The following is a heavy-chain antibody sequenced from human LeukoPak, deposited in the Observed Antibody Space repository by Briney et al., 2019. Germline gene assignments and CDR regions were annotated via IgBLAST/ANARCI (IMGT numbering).Heavy chain of an antibody. V-gene: IGHV3-20*04. CDR3: AGRIAAAGTPSAFDI. CDR1: GFNFDDYG. D-gene: IGHD6-13*01. Sequence: PGGSLRLSCAASGFNFDDYGMSWVRQVPGKGLEWVSAIDGSGGSIGYGDSVRGRFTTSRDNGQKSLYLQMNSLRAEDTALYYCAGRIAAAGTPSAFDIWGQGTMVTVSS. CDR2: IDGSGGSI. J-gene: IGHJ3*02.